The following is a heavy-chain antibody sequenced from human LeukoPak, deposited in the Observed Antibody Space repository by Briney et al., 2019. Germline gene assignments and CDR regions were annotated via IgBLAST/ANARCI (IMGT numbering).Heavy chain of an antibody. CDR2: IYSGGST. CDR1: GFTVSSNY. J-gene: IGHJ4*02. Sequence: GGSLRLSCAASGFTVSSNYMSWVRQAPGKGLEWVSVIYSGGSTYYADSVKGRFTISRDNSKNMLYLQMNSLRAEDTAVYYCARDGRYFDWLFAFDYWGQGTLVTVSS. V-gene: IGHV3-66*01. D-gene: IGHD3-9*01. CDR3: ARDGRYFDWLFAFDY.